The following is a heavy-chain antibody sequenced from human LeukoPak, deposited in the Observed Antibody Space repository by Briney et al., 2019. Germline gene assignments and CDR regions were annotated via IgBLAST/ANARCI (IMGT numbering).Heavy chain of an antibody. CDR2: INPNSGGT. Sequence: ASVKVSCKASGYTFTGYYMHWVRQAPGQGLEWMGWINPNSGGTNYAQKFQGRVTMTRDTSISTAYMGLSRLRSDDTAVYYCARTPPYYGSGSYSDYWGQGTLVTVSS. V-gene: IGHV1-2*02. CDR3: ARTPPYYGSGSYSDY. CDR1: GYTFTGYY. D-gene: IGHD3-10*01. J-gene: IGHJ4*02.